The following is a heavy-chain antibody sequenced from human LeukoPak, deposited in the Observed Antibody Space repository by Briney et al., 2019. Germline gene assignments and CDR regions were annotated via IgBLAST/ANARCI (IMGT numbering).Heavy chain of an antibody. CDR1: GGSISSSSFY. J-gene: IGHJ3*02. D-gene: IGHD3-22*01. Sequence: SETLSLTCSVSGGSISSSSFYWGWLRPPPGKGLEWIGSIYYTGSTYDNPSLKSRVTISVDTSKNQVSLKLSSVTAADTAVYYCARIFGSADSSGYYFSWGAFDIWGQGTMVTVSS. CDR3: ARIFGSADSSGYYFSWGAFDI. CDR2: IYYTGST. V-gene: IGHV4-39*07.